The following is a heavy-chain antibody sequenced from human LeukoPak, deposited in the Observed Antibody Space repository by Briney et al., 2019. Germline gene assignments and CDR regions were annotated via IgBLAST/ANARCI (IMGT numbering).Heavy chain of an antibody. CDR1: GFTFSSYA. J-gene: IGHJ5*02. CDR2: ISGSGGNT. Sequence: GGSLRLSCAASGFTFSSYAMTWVRQVAGKGLEWVSVISGSGGNTYYADSVKGRFTISRDNSKNALYLEMNSLRAEDTAVYFCAKGAVGYVPGSWGQGTLVTVSS. CDR3: AKGAVGYVPGS. D-gene: IGHD3-22*01. V-gene: IGHV3-23*01.